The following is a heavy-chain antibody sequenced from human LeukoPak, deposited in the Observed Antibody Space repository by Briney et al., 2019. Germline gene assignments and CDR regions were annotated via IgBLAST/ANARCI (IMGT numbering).Heavy chain of an antibody. CDR1: GGSISSYK. J-gene: IGHJ4*02. D-gene: IGHD1-26*01. Sequence: KASETLSLTCTVAGGSISSYKWSWIRQPAGEGLEWIGRIYSSGSTNYTPSLKSRVTMSVDTSKNQFSLKLSSVTAAATAGYSCPRGIVGATAPDYWGQGALVIVSS. CDR2: IYSSGST. CDR3: PRGIVGATAPDY. V-gene: IGHV4-4*07.